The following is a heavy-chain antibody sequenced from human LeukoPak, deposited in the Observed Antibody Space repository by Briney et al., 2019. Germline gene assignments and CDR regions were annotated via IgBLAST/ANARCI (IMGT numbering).Heavy chain of an antibody. J-gene: IGHJ4*02. Sequence: TLSLTCTVSGGSISSGGYYWSWIRQHPGKGLEWIGYIYYSGSTYYNPSLKSRVTISVDTSKNQFSLKLSSVTAADTAVYYCAMGGSSVPPNYFDYWGQGTLVTVSS. CDR3: AMGGSSVPPNYFDY. CDR1: GGSISSGGYY. CDR2: IYYSGST. V-gene: IGHV4-31*03. D-gene: IGHD6-6*01.